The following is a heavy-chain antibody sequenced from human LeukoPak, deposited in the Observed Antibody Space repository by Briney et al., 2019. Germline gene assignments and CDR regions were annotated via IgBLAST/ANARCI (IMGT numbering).Heavy chain of an antibody. Sequence: GSLRLSCAASGVTFRSYGMHWVRQAPGKGLEWVALISSDGNDKLYGESERGRFTVSRDDSKSTLCLQMNSLRAEDTAVYYCTTKVIRGNSGDDYDDWGQGTLVTVSS. D-gene: IGHD5-12*01. J-gene: IGHJ4*02. V-gene: IGHV3-30*03. CDR2: ISSDGNDK. CDR3: TTKVIRGNSGDDYDD. CDR1: GVTFRSYG.